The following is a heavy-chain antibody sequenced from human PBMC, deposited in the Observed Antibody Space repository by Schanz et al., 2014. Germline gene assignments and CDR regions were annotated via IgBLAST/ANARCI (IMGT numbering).Heavy chain of an antibody. D-gene: IGHD3-3*01. CDR2: LYYTGKT. V-gene: IGHV4-39*01. CDR3: VRHGNYEFWHGPTPQFEN. CDR1: GGSISTSSRY. J-gene: IGHJ4*02. Sequence: QLHLQESGPGLAKPSETLSLICSVSGGSISTSSRYWGWIRQSPGKGLEWLGSLYYTGKTHYNPSLKSKATIPQAPSNNHFPRTLPSVTAADTAVYYCVRHGNYEFWHGPTPQFENWGQGTLVTVS.